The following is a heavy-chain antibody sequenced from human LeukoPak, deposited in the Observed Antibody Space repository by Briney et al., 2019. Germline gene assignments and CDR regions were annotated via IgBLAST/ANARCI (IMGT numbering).Heavy chain of an antibody. CDR3: ARSGIGLYGMDV. J-gene: IGHJ6*02. Sequence: GGSLRLSCAASGFIFSSNGMHWVRQAPGKGLEWVAVIWYDGSNKYYADSVKGRFTISRDNSKNTLYLQMNSLRAEDTAVYYCARSGIGLYGMDVWGQGTTVTVSS. CDR2: IWYDGSNK. V-gene: IGHV3-33*01. CDR1: GFIFSSNG. D-gene: IGHD1-14*01.